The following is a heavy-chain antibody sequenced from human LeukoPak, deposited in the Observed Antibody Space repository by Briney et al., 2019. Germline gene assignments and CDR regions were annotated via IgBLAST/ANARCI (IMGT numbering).Heavy chain of an antibody. CDR1: GGTFSSYA. J-gene: IGHJ3*02. Sequence: SVKVSCKASGGTFSSYAISWVRQAPGQGLEWMGRIIPILGIANYAQKFQGRVTITADKSTSTAYMELSSLRSEDTAVYYCARTEGGSAFDIWGQGTMVTVSS. CDR3: ARTEGGSAFDI. CDR2: IIPILGIA. V-gene: IGHV1-69*04. D-gene: IGHD3-16*01.